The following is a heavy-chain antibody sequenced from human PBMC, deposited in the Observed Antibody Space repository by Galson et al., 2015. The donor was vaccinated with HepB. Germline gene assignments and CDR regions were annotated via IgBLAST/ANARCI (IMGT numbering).Heavy chain of an antibody. CDR3: ARDGGFCSGGNCYSNDY. J-gene: IGHJ4*02. CDR1: GYTFTGYY. D-gene: IGHD2-15*01. Sequence: SVKVSCKASGYTFTGYYMHWVRQAPGQGLEWMGRIDPSGGNTTYAQKFQGRVTMTTDTSTSTAYMELSSLRSEDTAVYYCARDGGFCSGGNCYSNDYWGQGTLVTVSS. CDR2: IDPSGGNT. V-gene: IGHV1-46*01.